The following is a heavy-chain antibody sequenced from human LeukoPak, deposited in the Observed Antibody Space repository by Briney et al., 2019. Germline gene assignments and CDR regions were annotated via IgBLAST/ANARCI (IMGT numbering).Heavy chain of an antibody. CDR2: ISNDGGGT. Sequence: GGSLRLSCAASGFIFNNYGLVWVRQAPGKGLEWVSAISNDGGGTTYADFVKGRFTISRDNSKNTLYLQMNSLRAEDTAVYYCAKSGESSGWFNYYYGMDVWGQGTTVTVSS. CDR1: GFIFNNYG. D-gene: IGHD6-19*01. V-gene: IGHV3-23*01. J-gene: IGHJ6*02. CDR3: AKSGESSGWFNYYYGMDV.